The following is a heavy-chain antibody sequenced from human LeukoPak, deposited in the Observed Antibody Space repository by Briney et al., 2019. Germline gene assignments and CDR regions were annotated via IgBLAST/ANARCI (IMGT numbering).Heavy chain of an antibody. J-gene: IGHJ4*02. Sequence: ASVKVSCKASGYTFTGYYMHWVRQAPGQGLEWMGWINPNSGITNFAQKLQDRVSMTRDTSISTFHMELSRLTSDDTAVYYCARDRLSYFDSSDSWHLDSWGQGTLVTVSS. D-gene: IGHD3-22*01. CDR2: INPNSGIT. CDR3: ARDRLSYFDSSDSWHLDS. V-gene: IGHV1-2*02. CDR1: GYTFTGYY.